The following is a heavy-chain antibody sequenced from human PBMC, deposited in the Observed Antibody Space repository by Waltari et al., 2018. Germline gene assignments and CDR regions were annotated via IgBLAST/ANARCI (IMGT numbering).Heavy chain of an antibody. V-gene: IGHV1-2*02. J-gene: IGHJ5*02. CDR1: GFPFAGYY. CDR3: TRENSDWTGSWSGP. CDR2: ISPDSGGT. D-gene: IGHD2-21*01. Sequence: QVQLVQSGPDVKRPGASMKVSCQASGFPFAGYYIHWFRQAPGQGLEWMGWISPDSGGTNYAQKFLGRVAMTRDTATTTTYLDLKSLRSDDTAMYYCTRENSDWTGSWSGPWGQGSLLTVS.